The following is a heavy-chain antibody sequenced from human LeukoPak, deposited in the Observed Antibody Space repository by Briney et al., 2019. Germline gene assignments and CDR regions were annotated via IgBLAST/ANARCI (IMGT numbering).Heavy chain of an antibody. CDR1: GFTFSNAW. J-gene: IGHJ4*02. CDR3: TAYGSGRKFDY. D-gene: IGHD3-10*01. Sequence: GGSLRLSCAASGFTFSNAWMSWVRQAPGKGLEWVGRIESKTDGGTTDYAAPVKGRFTISRDDSTNALYLQMNSLKSEDTAVYYFTAYGSGRKFDYWGQGILVTVSS. V-gene: IGHV3-15*04. CDR2: IESKTDGGTT.